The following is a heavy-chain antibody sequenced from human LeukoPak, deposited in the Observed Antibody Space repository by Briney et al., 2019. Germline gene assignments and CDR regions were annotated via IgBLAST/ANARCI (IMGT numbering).Heavy chain of an antibody. CDR3: AKGRATMVD. Sequence: GGSLRLSCAASGFTFSSYGMHWVRQAPGKGLEWVAFIRYDGSDKYYADSVKGRFTISRDTSKNTLYLQMNSLRPDDTAVCYCAKGRATMVDWGQGTLVTVSS. CDR2: IRYDGSDK. D-gene: IGHD3-10*01. J-gene: IGHJ4*02. CDR1: GFTFSSYG. V-gene: IGHV3-30*02.